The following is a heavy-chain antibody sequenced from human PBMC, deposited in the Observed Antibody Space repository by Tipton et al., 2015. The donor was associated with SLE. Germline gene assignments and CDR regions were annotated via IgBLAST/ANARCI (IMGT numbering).Heavy chain of an antibody. CDR2: IRHGGIT. CDR3: ATWHSTTYYHDY. CDR1: GFTFDDNA. D-gene: IGHD2/OR15-2a*01. Sequence: LRLSCAASGFTFDDNAMHWVRQAPGKGLEWIGEIRHGGITNYNPSLKSRITISLDTSKNHFSLKVNSMTAADTALYYCATWHSTTYYHDYWGQGTLVTVSS. V-gene: IGHV4-34*08. J-gene: IGHJ4*02.